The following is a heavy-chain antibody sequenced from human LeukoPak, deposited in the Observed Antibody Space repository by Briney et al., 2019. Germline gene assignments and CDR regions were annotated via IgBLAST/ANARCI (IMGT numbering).Heavy chain of an antibody. Sequence: PSETLSLTCTVSGGSISSYYWSWIRHPAGKGLEWIGRIYTSGSTNYNPSLKSRVTMSVDTPKNQFSLKLSSVTAADTAVYYCAREGGAQSGYSYGLDAFDIWGQGTMVTVSS. CDR3: AREGGAQSGYSYGLDAFDI. J-gene: IGHJ3*02. CDR2: IYTSGST. V-gene: IGHV4-4*07. CDR1: GGSISSYY. D-gene: IGHD5-18*01.